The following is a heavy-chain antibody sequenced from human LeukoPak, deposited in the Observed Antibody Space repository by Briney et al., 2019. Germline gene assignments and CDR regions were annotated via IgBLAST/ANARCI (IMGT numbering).Heavy chain of an antibody. V-gene: IGHV4-59*08. CDR1: GGSISSYY. D-gene: IGHD2-2*01. CDR3: ARHGRYQLRRVVDY. J-gene: IGHJ4*02. Sequence: SETLSLTCTVSGGSISSYYWSWIRQPPGKGLEWIGYIYYSGSTNYNPSLKSRVTISVDTSKNQFSLKLSSVTAADTAVYYCARHGRYQLRRVVDYWGQGTLVTVSS. CDR2: IYYSGST.